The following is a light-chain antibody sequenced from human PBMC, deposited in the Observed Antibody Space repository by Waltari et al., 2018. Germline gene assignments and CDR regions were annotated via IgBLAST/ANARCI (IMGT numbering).Light chain of an antibody. V-gene: IGLV3-25*03. CDR2: KDC. CDR3: QSAENIGSCVGV. J-gene: IGLJ3*02. Sequence: SYELTQEPSVSVSPGQTARITCAGDMLEQKFGFWYQQKAGQAPVCVIYKDCERPSGSPERCAGARSGKTVTLSISRVQAEDEADYCCQSAENIGSCVGVLGGGTKLTV. CDR1: MLEQKF.